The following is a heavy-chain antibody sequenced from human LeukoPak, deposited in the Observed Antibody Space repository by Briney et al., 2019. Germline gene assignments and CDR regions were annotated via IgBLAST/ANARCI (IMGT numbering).Heavy chain of an antibody. Sequence: ASVKVSCKASGYTLTAYYIYWVRQAPGQGLEWMGRINPNSGGTDYAQNFQGRVTMTRDTSISTAYMELSRLRSNDTAVYYCARGYCSGGTCYLVENWLDPWGQGTLVTVSS. D-gene: IGHD2-15*01. CDR3: ARGYCSGGTCYLVENWLDP. CDR1: GYTLTAYY. J-gene: IGHJ5*02. V-gene: IGHV1-2*06. CDR2: INPNSGGT.